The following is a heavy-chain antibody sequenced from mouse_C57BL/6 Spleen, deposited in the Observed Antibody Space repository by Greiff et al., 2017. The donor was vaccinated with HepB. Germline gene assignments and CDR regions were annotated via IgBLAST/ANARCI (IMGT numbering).Heavy chain of an antibody. J-gene: IGHJ2*01. CDR2: IWRGGST. CDR3: AILIYYGNYVSDY. CDR1: GFSLTSYG. V-gene: IGHV2-5*01. Sequence: VQLMESGPGLVQPSQSLSITCTVSGFSLTSYGVHWVRQSPGKGLEWLGVIWRGGSTDYNAAFMSRLSITKDNSKSQVFFKMNSLQADDTAIYYCAILIYYGNYVSDYWGQGTTLTVSS. D-gene: IGHD2-1*01.